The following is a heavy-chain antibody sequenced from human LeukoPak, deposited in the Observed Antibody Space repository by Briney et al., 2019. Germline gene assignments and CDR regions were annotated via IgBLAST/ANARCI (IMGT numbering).Heavy chain of an antibody. CDR1: GGSISSYY. V-gene: IGHV4-59*01. D-gene: IGHD6-6*01. CDR2: IYYSGST. Sequence: SETLSLTCTVSGGSISSYYWSWIRQPPGKGLEWIGYIYYSGSTNYNPSLKSRVTISVDTSKNQFSLKLSSVTAADTAVYYCARARSSSHYFDYWGQGALVTASS. CDR3: ARARSSSHYFDY. J-gene: IGHJ4*02.